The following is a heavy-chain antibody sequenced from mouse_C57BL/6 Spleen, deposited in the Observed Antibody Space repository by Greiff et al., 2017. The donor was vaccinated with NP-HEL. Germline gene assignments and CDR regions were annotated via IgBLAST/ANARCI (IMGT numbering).Heavy chain of an antibody. J-gene: IGHJ4*01. V-gene: IGHV5-9*01. CDR1: GFTFSSYT. CDR3: ARHGILRYAMDY. D-gene: IGHD1-1*01. Sequence: EVQRVESGGGLVKPGGSLKLSCAASGFTFSSYTMSWVRQTPEKRLEWVATISGGGGNTYYPDSVKGRFTISRDNAKNTLYLQMSSLRSEDTALYYCARHGILRYAMDYWGQGTSVTVSS. CDR2: ISGGGGNT.